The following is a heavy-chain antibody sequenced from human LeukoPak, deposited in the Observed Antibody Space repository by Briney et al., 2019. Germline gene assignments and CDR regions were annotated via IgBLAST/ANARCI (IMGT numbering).Heavy chain of an antibody. Sequence: GGSLRLSCAASGFTFSSYAMSWVRQAPGKGLEWVSAISGSGGSTYYADSVKGRFTISRDNSKNTLYLQMNSLRAEDTAVYYCARGNYYGSGSYYSIGYFDYWGQGTLVTVSS. V-gene: IGHV3-23*01. D-gene: IGHD3-10*01. J-gene: IGHJ4*02. CDR2: ISGSGGST. CDR1: GFTFSSYA. CDR3: ARGNYYGSGSYYSIGYFDY.